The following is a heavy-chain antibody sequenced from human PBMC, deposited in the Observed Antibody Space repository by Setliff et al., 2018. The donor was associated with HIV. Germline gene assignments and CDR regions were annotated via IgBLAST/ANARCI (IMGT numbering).Heavy chain of an antibody. CDR3: ARHDGGGWYVRVLATSFDY. CDR2: IYYSGRT. D-gene: IGHD6-19*01. Sequence: SETLSLTRTVSGGSISSSSYSGGWIRQHPWKGLEWIGSIYYSGRTYYNPSLKSRVTISVDTSKNQFSLKLSSVTAADTAVYYCARHDGGGWYVRVLATSFDYWGQGTLVTVSS. CDR1: GGSISSSSYS. V-gene: IGHV4-39*01. J-gene: IGHJ4*02.